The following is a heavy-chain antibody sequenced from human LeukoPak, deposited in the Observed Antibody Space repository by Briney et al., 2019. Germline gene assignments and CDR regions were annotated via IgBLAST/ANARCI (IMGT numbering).Heavy chain of an antibody. D-gene: IGHD6-19*01. CDR3: ARMLAVAGIVGGDYFDS. Sequence: GGSLRLSCAASEFTVSSHYMSWVRQAPGKGLEWVSVLYSDGRTYYADSVKDRFTISRDNSKNTLYLQMNSLRAEDTAVYYCARMLAVAGIVGGDYFDSWGQGTLVTVSS. CDR2: LYSDGRT. CDR1: EFTVSSHY. V-gene: IGHV3-66*01. J-gene: IGHJ4*02.